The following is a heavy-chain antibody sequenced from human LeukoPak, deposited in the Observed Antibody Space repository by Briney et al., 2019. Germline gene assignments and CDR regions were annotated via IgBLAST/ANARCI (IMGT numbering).Heavy chain of an antibody. D-gene: IGHD6-19*01. Sequence: GGSLRLSCAASGFAFSSYSMNWVRQAPGKGLEWVSSISSSSSYIYYADSVKGRFTISRDNAKNSLYLQMNSLRAEDTAVYYCARTAGTGNYFDYWGQGTLVTVSS. J-gene: IGHJ4*02. CDR2: ISSSSSYI. V-gene: IGHV3-21*01. CDR1: GFAFSSYS. CDR3: ARTAGTGNYFDY.